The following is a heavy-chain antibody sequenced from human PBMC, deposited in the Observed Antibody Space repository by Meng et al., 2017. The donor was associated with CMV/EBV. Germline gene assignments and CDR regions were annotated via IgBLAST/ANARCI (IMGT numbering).Heavy chain of an antibody. D-gene: IGHD6-19*01. J-gene: IGHJ6*02. CDR1: GYTFTGYY. Sequence: ASVKVSCKASGYTFTGYYMYWVRQAPGQGREWMGWINPNSGGTNYAQKFQGRVTMTRDTSISTAYMELSRLRSDDTAVYYCAIEKGVAGKDYYYGMDVWGQGTTVTVSS. CDR3: AIEKGVAGKDYYYGMDV. CDR2: INPNSGGT. V-gene: IGHV1-2*02.